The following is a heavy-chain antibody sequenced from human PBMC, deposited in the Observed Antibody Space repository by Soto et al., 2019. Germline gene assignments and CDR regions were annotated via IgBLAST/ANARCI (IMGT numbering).Heavy chain of an antibody. J-gene: IGHJ4*02. Sequence: RSLTCAVYGGSFSGYYWSWIRQPPGKGLEWIGEINHSGSTNYNPSLKSRVTISVDTSKNQFSLKLSSVTAADTAVYYCARRHYYDSSGYPYYFDYWGQGTLVTVSS. V-gene: IGHV4-34*01. D-gene: IGHD3-22*01. CDR3: ARRHYYDSSGYPYYFDY. CDR2: INHSGST. CDR1: GGSFSGYY.